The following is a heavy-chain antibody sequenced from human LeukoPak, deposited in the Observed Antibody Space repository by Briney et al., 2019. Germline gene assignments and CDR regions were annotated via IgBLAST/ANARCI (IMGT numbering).Heavy chain of an antibody. CDR2: ISYDGSNK. Sequence: GGSLRLSCAASGFTFRSYGMHWVRQAPGKGLEWVAVISYDGSNKFYADSVKGRFTISRDNSKNTLYLQMNSLRAEDTAVYYCAKDLSTYSSGWSIYYGMDVWGQGTTVTVSS. CDR1: GFTFRSYG. J-gene: IGHJ6*02. CDR3: AKDLSTYSSGWSIYYGMDV. D-gene: IGHD6-19*01. V-gene: IGHV3-30*18.